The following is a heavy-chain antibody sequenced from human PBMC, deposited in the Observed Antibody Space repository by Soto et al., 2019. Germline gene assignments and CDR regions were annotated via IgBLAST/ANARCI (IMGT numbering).Heavy chain of an antibody. Sequence: QVQLVQSGAEVKKPGASVKVSCKASGYTFTSYGISWVRQAPGQGLEWMGWISAYNGNTNYAQKLQGRVTMTTDTSTNTAYRELRNLRSDATAVYYCARVIAAAADFDYWGQGTLVTVSS. CDR2: ISAYNGNT. CDR1: GYTFTSYG. D-gene: IGHD6-13*01. J-gene: IGHJ4*02. CDR3: ARVIAAAADFDY. V-gene: IGHV1-18*01.